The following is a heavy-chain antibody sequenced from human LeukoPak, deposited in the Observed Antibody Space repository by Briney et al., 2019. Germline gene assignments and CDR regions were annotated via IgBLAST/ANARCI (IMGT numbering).Heavy chain of an antibody. CDR3: AREEYYDYVWGTNREFDY. CDR1: GGSISSGSYY. D-gene: IGHD3-16*01. CDR2: IYRSGST. J-gene: IGHJ4*02. V-gene: IGHV4-61*02. Sequence: PSQTLSLTCTVSGGSISSGSYYWSWIRQPAGKGLEWIGRIYRSGSTNYNPSLKSRVTISVDTSKNQFSLKLSSVTAADTAVYYCAREEYYDYVWGTNREFDYWGQGTLVTVSS.